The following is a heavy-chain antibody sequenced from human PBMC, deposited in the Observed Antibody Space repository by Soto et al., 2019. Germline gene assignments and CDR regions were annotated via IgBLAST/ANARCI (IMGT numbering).Heavy chain of an antibody. D-gene: IGHD6-13*01. CDR3: ASRHSSPYFDY. J-gene: IGHJ4*02. Sequence: QVQLQESGPGPVKPSQTLSLTCTVSGGSISSGDYYWSWIRQPRGKGLEWIGSIYYSGSTYYNPSLKSRVTISVDTSKNQFSLKLNSVTAADTAVYYCASRHSSPYFDYWGQGTLVTVSS. CDR2: IYYSGST. V-gene: IGHV4-30-4*01. CDR1: GGSISSGDYY.